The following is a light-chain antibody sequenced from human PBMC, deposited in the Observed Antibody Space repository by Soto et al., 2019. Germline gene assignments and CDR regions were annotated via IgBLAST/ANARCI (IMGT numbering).Light chain of an antibody. V-gene: IGLV7-46*01. CDR1: TGAVTSGHY. CDR3: ILVYGGGVV. J-gene: IGLJ2*01. CDR2: DTS. Sequence: QAVVTQEPSLTVSPGGTVTLTCGSSTGAVTSGHYPYWFQQKPGQAPRTLIYDTSNKHSWTPARFSGSLLGGKAALTLSGAQPEDEADYYCILVYGGGVVFGGGTKLTVL.